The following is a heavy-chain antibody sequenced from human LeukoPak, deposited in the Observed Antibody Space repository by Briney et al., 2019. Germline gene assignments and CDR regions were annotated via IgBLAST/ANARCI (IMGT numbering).Heavy chain of an antibody. J-gene: IGHJ4*02. D-gene: IGHD3-3*01. Sequence: GGSLRLSCAASGFTFTSYSMNWVRQAPGKGLEWVPSISSSSNYIYYAYSVRGRFTISRDNAKNSLYLQMNSLRAEDTAVYYCARDPYYDFWSGYYTPHYFDYWGQGTLVTVSS. CDR2: ISSSSNYI. CDR3: ARDPYYDFWSGYYTPHYFDY. V-gene: IGHV3-21*01. CDR1: GFTFTSYS.